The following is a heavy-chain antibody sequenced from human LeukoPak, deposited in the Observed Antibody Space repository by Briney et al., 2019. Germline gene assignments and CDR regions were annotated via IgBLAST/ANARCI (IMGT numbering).Heavy chain of an antibody. CDR1: GGSISSSSYY. CDR3: AAVADAGWYFDY. D-gene: IGHD6-19*01. J-gene: IGHJ4*02. CDR2: IYYSGST. Sequence: SETLSLTCTVSGGSISSSSYYWGWIRQPPGKGLEWIGSIYYSGSTYYNPSLKSRVSISVDTSKNQFSLKLSSVTAADTAMYYCAAVADAGWYFDYWGQGTLVTVSS. V-gene: IGHV4-39*07.